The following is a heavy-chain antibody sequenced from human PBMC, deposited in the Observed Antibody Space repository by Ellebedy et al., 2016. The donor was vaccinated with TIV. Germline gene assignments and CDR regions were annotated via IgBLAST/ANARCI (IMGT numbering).Heavy chain of an antibody. J-gene: IGHJ4*02. CDR1: GFTITAHG. CDR3: ARGSFAPDY. CDR2: LTFDGKNI. V-gene: IGHV3-23*01. D-gene: IGHD2-15*01. Sequence: GESLKISCAASGFTITAHGMTWVRQAPGKGLEWVSSLTFDGKNIFYANSVKGRFTISRDSSKNTLYLQLNSLTPEDTALYYCARGSFAPDYWGRGTLVTVSS.